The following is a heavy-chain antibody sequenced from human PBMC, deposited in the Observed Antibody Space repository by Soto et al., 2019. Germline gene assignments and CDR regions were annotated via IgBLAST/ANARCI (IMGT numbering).Heavy chain of an antibody. J-gene: IGHJ4*02. CDR2: IHHSGNT. CDR3: ARDTDRSGYYYPLDY. D-gene: IGHD3-22*01. Sequence: SETLSLTCDVSGNSISSGYYWGWIRQPPGKGLEWIASIHHSGNTFYNPSLKSRVTISVDTSENQFSLKLSSVTAADTAVYYCARDTDRSGYYYPLDYWGQGTLVTVSS. CDR1: GNSISSGYY. V-gene: IGHV4-38-2*02.